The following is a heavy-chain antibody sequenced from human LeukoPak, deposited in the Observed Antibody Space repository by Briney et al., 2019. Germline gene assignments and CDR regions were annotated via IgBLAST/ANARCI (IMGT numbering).Heavy chain of an antibody. CDR1: GGSISSGGYY. D-gene: IGHD3-3*01. CDR2: IYHSGST. V-gene: IGHV4-30-2*01. J-gene: IGHJ4*02. CDR3: ARALRFLEWFDDYFDY. Sequence: PSETLSLTCTVSGGSISSGGYYWSWIRQPPGKGLEWIVYIYHSGSTYYNPSLKSRVTISVDRSKNQFSLKLSSVTAADTAVYYCARALRFLEWFDDYFDYWGRGTLVTVSS.